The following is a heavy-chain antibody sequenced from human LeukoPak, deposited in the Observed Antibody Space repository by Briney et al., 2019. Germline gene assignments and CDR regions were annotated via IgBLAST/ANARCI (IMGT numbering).Heavy chain of an antibody. CDR2: ISGSGGST. CDR1: GFTFSSYA. CDR3: AKVGCYGSGSYCFRFDY. J-gene: IGHJ4*02. Sequence: GGSLRLSCAASGFTFSSYAMSWVRQAPGKGLEWVSAISGSGGSTYYADSVKGRFTISRDNSKNALYLQMNSLRAEDTAVYYCAKVGCYGSGSYCFRFDYWGQGTLVTVSS. D-gene: IGHD3-10*01. V-gene: IGHV3-23*01.